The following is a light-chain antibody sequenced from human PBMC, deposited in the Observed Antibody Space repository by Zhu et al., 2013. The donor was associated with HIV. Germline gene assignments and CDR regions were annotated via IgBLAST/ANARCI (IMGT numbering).Light chain of an antibody. CDR2: GKN. Sequence: SSELTQDPAVSVALGQTVRITCQGDSLRSYYASWYQQKPGQAPLLVIYGKNNRPSGIPDRFSGSSSGNTASLTITGAQAEDEADYYCNSRDSSGNHPVFGG. J-gene: IGLJ2*01. CDR1: SLRSYY. CDR3: NSRDSSGNHPV. V-gene: IGLV3-19*01.